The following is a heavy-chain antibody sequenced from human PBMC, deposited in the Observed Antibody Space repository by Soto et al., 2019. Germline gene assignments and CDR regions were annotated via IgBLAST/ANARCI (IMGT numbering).Heavy chain of an antibody. CDR1: GGSISSGDYY. V-gene: IGHV4-30-4*01. D-gene: IGHD6-6*01. CDR2: IYYSGST. CDR3: DRDSSSSPFDY. J-gene: IGHJ4*02. Sequence: SETLSLTCTVSGGSISSGDYYWSWIRQPPGKGLEWIGYIYYSGSTYYNPSLKSRVTVSVATSKNQFSLKLSSVTAADTAVYYCDRDSSSSPFDYWGQGTLVTVSS.